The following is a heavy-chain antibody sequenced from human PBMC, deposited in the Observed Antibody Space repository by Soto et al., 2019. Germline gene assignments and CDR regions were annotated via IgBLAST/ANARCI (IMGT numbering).Heavy chain of an antibody. CDR1: GFTFSSYG. V-gene: IGHV3-33*01. J-gene: IGHJ6*03. Sequence: GGSLRLSCAASGFTFSSYGMHWVRQAPGKGLEWVAVIWYDGSNKYYADSVKGRFTISRDNSKNTLYLQMNSLRAEDTAVYYCARVVAEQLVPLMGPRYHKNYYYYMDVWGKGTTVTVSS. CDR2: IWYDGSNK. D-gene: IGHD6-6*01. CDR3: ARVVAEQLVPLMGPRYHKNYYYYMDV.